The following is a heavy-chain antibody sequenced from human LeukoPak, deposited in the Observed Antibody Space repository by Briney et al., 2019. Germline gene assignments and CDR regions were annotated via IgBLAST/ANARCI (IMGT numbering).Heavy chain of an antibody. CDR2: ISAYNGNT. D-gene: IGHD6-6*01. Sequence: ASVEVSCKASGYTFTSYGISWVRQAPGQGLEWMGWISAYNGNTNYAQKLQGRVTMTTDTSTSTAYMELRSLRSDDTAVYYCARVIAARRVGAFDIWGQGTMVTVSS. V-gene: IGHV1-18*01. CDR3: ARVIAARRVGAFDI. CDR1: GYTFTSYG. J-gene: IGHJ3*02.